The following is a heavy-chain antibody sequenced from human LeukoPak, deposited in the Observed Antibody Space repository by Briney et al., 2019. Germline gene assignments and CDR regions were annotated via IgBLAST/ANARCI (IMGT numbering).Heavy chain of an antibody. Sequence: GGSLRLSCAASGFTFSSYAMSWVRQAPGKGLEWVSAIGGSGGSTYYADSVKGRFTISRNSSKNTLYLQMNSLRAEDTAVYYCAKRGAEVGTTIAPGDYWGQGSLVTVSS. CDR1: GFTFSSYA. V-gene: IGHV3-23*01. D-gene: IGHD1-26*01. J-gene: IGHJ4*02. CDR2: IGGSGGST. CDR3: AKRGAEVGTTIAPGDY.